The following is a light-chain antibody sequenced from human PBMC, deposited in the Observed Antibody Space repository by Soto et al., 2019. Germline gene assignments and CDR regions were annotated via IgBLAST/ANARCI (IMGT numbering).Light chain of an antibody. Sequence: EIVLTQSPGTLSLSPGERATLSCRASQSVSSRYLGWYQQTPGQAPRLLISGASSRATGIPDRFSGSGSGTDFTLTINRLEPEEFAVYYCQAYGDSFRFRFGPGTKVEMK. CDR2: GAS. CDR3: QAYGDSFRFR. CDR1: QSVSSRY. J-gene: IGKJ3*01. V-gene: IGKV3-20*01.